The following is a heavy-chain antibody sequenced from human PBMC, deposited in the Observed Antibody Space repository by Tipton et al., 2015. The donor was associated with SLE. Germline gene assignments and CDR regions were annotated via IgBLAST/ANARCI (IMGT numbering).Heavy chain of an antibody. Sequence: RSLRLSCAASGFTFSSYGMHWVRQAPGKGLEWVAVISYDGSNKYYADSVKGRFTISRDNSKNTLYLQMNSLRAEDTAVYYCARSLIPILLPFDSWGQGTLVSVSS. CDR2: ISYDGSNK. CDR3: ARSLIPILLPFDS. D-gene: IGHD3-22*01. J-gene: IGHJ4*02. V-gene: IGHV3-30*19. CDR1: GFTFSSYG.